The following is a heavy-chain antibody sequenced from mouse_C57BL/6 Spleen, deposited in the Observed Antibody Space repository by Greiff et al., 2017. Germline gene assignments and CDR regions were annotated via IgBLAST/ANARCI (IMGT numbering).Heavy chain of an antibody. J-gene: IGHJ4*01. CDR1: GYTFTSYW. Sequence: QVQLQQPGAELVRPGSSVKLSCKASGYTFTSYWMHWVKQRPIQGLEWIGNIDPSDSETHYNQKFKDKATLTVDKSSSTAYMQLSSLTSEDSAVYYCARVRAIYYGDYYAMDYWGQGTSGTVSS. CDR2: IDPSDSET. CDR3: ARVRAIYYGDYYAMDY. V-gene: IGHV1-52*01. D-gene: IGHD1-1*01.